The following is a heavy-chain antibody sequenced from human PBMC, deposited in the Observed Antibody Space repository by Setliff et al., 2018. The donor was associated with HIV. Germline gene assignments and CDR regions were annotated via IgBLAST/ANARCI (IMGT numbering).Heavy chain of an antibody. V-gene: IGHV4-39*07. CDR1: GGSISSGSYY. J-gene: IGHJ4*02. CDR2: SNHVGRT. CDR3: ARARDIAVAGYFDY. D-gene: IGHD6-19*01. Sequence: SETLSLTCTVSGGSISSGSYYWSWIRQPPGKGLEWIGESNHVGRTNYNPSLKSRVTVSVDTSKSQFSLKLSSVTAADTAVYYCARARDIAVAGYFDYWGQGTLVTVSS.